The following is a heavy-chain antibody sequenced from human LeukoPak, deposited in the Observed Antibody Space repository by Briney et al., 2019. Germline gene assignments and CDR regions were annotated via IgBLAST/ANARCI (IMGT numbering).Heavy chain of an antibody. D-gene: IGHD6-6*01. J-gene: IGHJ4*02. CDR2: IYTSGST. V-gene: IGHV4-61*02. CDR1: GGSVSSGDYY. Sequence: SQTLSLTCTVPGGSVSSGDYYWTWIRQPAGKGLEWIGRIYTSGSTSYSPSLKSRVTISLDTSKNQFSLRLSSVTAADTAVYYCARMRQLGPVPYYFDYWGQGTLVTVSS. CDR3: ARMRQLGPVPYYFDY.